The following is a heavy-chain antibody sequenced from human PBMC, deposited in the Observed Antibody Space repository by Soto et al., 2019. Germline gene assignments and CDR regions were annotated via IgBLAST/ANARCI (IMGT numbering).Heavy chain of an antibody. CDR3: ARSSTSCEGVGAYNTRGRPVLDWCPSKKTWSWFDP. J-gene: IGHJ5*02. CDR1: GFTFSSYA. Sequence: EVQLLESGGGLVQPGGSLRLSCAASGFTFSSYAMSWVRQAPGKGLEWVSAISGSGGSTYYADSVKGRFTISRDNSKNTLYLQMNSLRAEDTAVYYCARSSTSCEGVGAYNTRGRPVLDWCPSKKTWSWFDPWGQGTLVTVSS. D-gene: IGHD2-2*01. CDR2: ISGSGGST. V-gene: IGHV3-23*01.